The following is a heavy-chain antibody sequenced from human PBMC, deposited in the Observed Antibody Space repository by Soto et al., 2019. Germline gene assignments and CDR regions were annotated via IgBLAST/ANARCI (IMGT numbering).Heavy chain of an antibody. J-gene: IGHJ4*02. CDR1: GGSISSGGYS. CDR2: IYHSGST. CDR3: ARDQNGSGNYYTRYFDY. D-gene: IGHD3-10*01. Sequence: SETLSLTCAVSGGSISSGGYSWSWIRQPPGKGLEWIGYIYHSGSTYYNPSLKSRVTISVDTSKNQFSLKLSSVTAADTAVYYCARDQNGSGNYYTRYFDYWGQGTLVTVS. V-gene: IGHV4-30-2*01.